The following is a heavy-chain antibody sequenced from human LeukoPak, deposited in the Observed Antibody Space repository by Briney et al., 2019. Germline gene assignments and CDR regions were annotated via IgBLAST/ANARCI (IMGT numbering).Heavy chain of an antibody. J-gene: IGHJ4*02. D-gene: IGHD2-2*01. CDR2: IRSKANSYAT. CDR3: TRLSTSLDYFDY. Sequence: GGSLRLSCAASGFTFSGSAMHWVRQASGKGLEWVGRIRSKANSYATAYAASVKGRFTISRDDSKNTAYLQMNSLKTEDTAVYYFTRLSTSLDYFDYWGQGTLVTVSS. V-gene: IGHV3-73*01. CDR1: GFTFSGSA.